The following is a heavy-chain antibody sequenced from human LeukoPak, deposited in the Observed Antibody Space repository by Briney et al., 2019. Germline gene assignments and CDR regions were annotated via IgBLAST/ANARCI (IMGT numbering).Heavy chain of an antibody. CDR3: ARVFGSGSSFGGPFDY. Sequence: ASETLSLTCTVSGGSISSGDYYWSWIRQPPGKGLEWIGYIYYSGSTYYNPSLKSRVTISVDTSKNQFSLKLSSVTAADTAVYYCARVFGSGSSFGGPFDYWGQGTLVTVSS. CDR1: GGSISSGDYY. CDR2: IYYSGST. V-gene: IGHV4-30-4*01. J-gene: IGHJ4*02. D-gene: IGHD3-10*01.